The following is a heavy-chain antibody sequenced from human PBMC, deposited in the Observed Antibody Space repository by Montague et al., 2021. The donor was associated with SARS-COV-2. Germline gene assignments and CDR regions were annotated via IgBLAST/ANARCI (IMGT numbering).Heavy chain of an antibody. CDR2: IYYSGST. V-gene: IGHV4-59*01. CDR1: GGSISSYY. CDR3: ARVSDFWSGYYAAVGAFDI. Sequence: SETLSLTCTVSGGSISSYYWSWIRQPPGKGLEWIGYIYYSGSTNXNPSLKSRVTISVDTSKNQFSLKLSSVTAADTAVYYCARVSDFWSGYYAAVGAFDIWGQGTMGAVYS. J-gene: IGHJ3*02. D-gene: IGHD3-3*01.